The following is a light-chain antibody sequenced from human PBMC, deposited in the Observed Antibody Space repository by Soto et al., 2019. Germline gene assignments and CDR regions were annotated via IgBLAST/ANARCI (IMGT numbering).Light chain of an antibody. Sequence: QSALTQPASVSGSPGQSITISCTGTSSDVGGYNFVSWYQHHPGKAHKVMIYDVSNRPSGVSNRFSGSKSGNTASLTISGLQAEDEADYYCDSYTSNGLYVFGTGTKVTVL. V-gene: IGLV2-14*03. CDR1: SSDVGGYNF. J-gene: IGLJ1*01. CDR2: DVS. CDR3: DSYTSNGLYV.